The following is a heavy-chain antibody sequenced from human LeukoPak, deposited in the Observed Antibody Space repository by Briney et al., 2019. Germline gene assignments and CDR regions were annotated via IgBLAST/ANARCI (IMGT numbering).Heavy chain of an antibody. V-gene: IGHV4-59*01. J-gene: IGHJ5*02. CDR2: IYYSGST. CDR3: ARWANWNHDH. CDR1: GGSFSGYY. D-gene: IGHD1-1*01. Sequence: KPSETLSLTCAVYGGSFSGYYWSWIRQPPGKGLEWIGYIYYSGSTNYNPSLKSRVTISVDTSKNQFSLKLTSVTAADTAVYYCARWANWNHDHWGQGTLVTVSS.